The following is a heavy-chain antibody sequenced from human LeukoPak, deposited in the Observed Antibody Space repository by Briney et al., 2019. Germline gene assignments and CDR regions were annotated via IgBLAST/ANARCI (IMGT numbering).Heavy chain of an antibody. CDR1: GGSFNGYY. CDR3: ASQRYPLGLDL. Sequence: PSETLSLTCAVYGGSFNGYYWSWIRQPPGKGLEWIGEINHSGSTNYNPSLKSRVTISVDTSKNQFSLKLSSVTAADTAVYYCASQRYPLGLDLWGRGTLVTVSS. CDR2: INHSGST. D-gene: IGHD7-27*01. J-gene: IGHJ2*01. V-gene: IGHV4-34*01.